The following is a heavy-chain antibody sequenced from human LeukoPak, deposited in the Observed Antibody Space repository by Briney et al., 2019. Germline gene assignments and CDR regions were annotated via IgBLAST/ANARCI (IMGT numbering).Heavy chain of an antibody. CDR1: GYSFTSYW. D-gene: IGHD3-3*01. J-gene: IGHJ3*02. CDR3: ARPYYDFWSGYSWRAFDI. Sequence: GESLKISCKGSGYSFTSYWIGWVRQMPGEGLEWMGIIYPGDSDTRYSPSFQGQVTISADKSISTAYLQWSSLKASDTAMYYCARPYYDFWSGYSWRAFDIWGQGTMVTVSS. V-gene: IGHV5-51*01. CDR2: IYPGDSDT.